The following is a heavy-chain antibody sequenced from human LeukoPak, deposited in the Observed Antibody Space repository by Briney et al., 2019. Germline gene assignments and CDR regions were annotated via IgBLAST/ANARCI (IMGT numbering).Heavy chain of an antibody. CDR2: ISSSSIYT. V-gene: IGHV3-21*01. CDR3: ARARDYYDSSGYYDSFDY. D-gene: IGHD3-22*01. J-gene: IGHJ4*02. Sequence: GGSLRLSCAASGFTFSRYSMIWVRQAPGKGLEWVSSISSSSIYTYYADSVKGRFTISRDNAKKSLYLQMNSLRAEDTAVYYCARARDYYDSSGYYDSFDYWGQGTLVTVSS. CDR1: GFTFSRYS.